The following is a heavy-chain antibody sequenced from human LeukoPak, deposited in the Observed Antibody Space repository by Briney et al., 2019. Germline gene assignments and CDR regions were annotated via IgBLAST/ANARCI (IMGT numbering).Heavy chain of an antibody. Sequence: ASVKVSRKASGGTFSSYTISWVRQAPGQGLEWMGRIIPILGIANYAQKFQGRVTITADKSTSTAYMELSSLRSEDTAVYYCAREKTGTKYYFDYWGQGTLVTVSS. D-gene: IGHD1-7*01. CDR3: AREKTGTKYYFDY. V-gene: IGHV1-69*04. CDR1: GGTFSSYT. J-gene: IGHJ4*02. CDR2: IIPILGIA.